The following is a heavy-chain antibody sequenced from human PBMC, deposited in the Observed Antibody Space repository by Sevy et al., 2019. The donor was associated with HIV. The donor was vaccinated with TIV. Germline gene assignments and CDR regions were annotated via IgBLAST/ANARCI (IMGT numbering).Heavy chain of an antibody. CDR2: IQYDGSNK. V-gene: IGHV3-30*02. J-gene: IGHJ4*02. CDR1: GFSYSSYG. CDR3: VKEGGGEGGDH. D-gene: IGHD2-21*01. Sequence: GGSLRLSCAASGFSYSSYGMHWVRQAPGKGLEWVAYIQYDGSNKEYADSVTGRFTISRDNSKNTLDLQMNSARVEGTAVYYCVKEGGGEGGDHWGQGTLVTVSS.